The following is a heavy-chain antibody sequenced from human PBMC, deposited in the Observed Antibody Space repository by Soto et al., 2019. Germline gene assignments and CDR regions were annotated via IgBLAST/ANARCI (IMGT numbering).Heavy chain of an antibody. Sequence: EVQLVESGGGLVQPGGSLRLSCAASGFTFSTSWMAWVRQAPMKGLEWVANIKGDGSVKHYADSVKGRFTISRENTKNAVYLQMNRLRGEDTALYYCAKDTGGNLDYWGLGTLVTVSS. D-gene: IGHD2-8*02. CDR1: GFTFSTSW. V-gene: IGHV3-7*01. CDR2: IKGDGSVK. J-gene: IGHJ4*02. CDR3: AKDTGGNLDY.